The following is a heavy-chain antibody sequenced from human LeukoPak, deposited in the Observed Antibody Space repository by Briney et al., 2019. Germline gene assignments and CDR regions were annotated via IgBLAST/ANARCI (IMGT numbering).Heavy chain of an antibody. D-gene: IGHD6-13*01. Sequence: SETLSLTCAVYGGSFSGYYWSWIRQPPGKGLEWIGEINHSGSTNYNPSLKSRVTISVDTSKNQFSLKLSSVTAADTAVYYCARGPTELSSSWYGNWFDPWGQGTLVTVSS. V-gene: IGHV4-34*01. CDR1: GGSFSGYY. CDR3: ARGPTELSSSWYGNWFDP. CDR2: INHSGST. J-gene: IGHJ5*02.